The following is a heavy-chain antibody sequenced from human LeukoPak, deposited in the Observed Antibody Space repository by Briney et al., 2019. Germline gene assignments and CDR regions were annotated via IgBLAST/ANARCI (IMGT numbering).Heavy chain of an antibody. CDR1: GFTFENVW. CDR3: TTGIDYGGAY. CDR2: IKNKADGETT. Sequence: PGGSLSLSCGASGFTFENVWMNWVRQAPGKGLEWVGRIKNKADGETTDYSAAVKGRFSVSRDDSNNVFFLHMNDLKSEDAGIYYCTTGIDYGGAYWGQGTLVTVSS. V-gene: IGHV3-15*07. D-gene: IGHD4/OR15-4a*01. J-gene: IGHJ4*02.